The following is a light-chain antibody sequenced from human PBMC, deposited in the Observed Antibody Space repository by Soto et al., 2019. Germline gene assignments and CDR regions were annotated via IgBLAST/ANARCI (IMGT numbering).Light chain of an antibody. V-gene: IGKV3-20*01. CDR3: QQYGSSPFT. Sequence: EIVLTQAPVTLSLSPGKRATLSCSSSQSVSSIYFAWYQQKPGQAPSLLIYGASSRATGIPDRFSGSGSGTDFTLTISRLEPEDFAVYYCQQYGSSPFTFGPGTKVDIK. CDR2: GAS. CDR1: QSVSSIY. J-gene: IGKJ3*01.